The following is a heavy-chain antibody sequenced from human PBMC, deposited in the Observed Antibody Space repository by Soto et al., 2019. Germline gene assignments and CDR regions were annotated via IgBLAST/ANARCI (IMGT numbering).Heavy chain of an antibody. CDR3: ARAGSSTPLYGMDV. CDR1: GYTFTSYD. D-gene: IGHD6-13*01. V-gene: IGHV1-8*01. Sequence: ASVKVSCKASGYTFTSYDINWVRQATGQGLEWMGWMNPNSGNTGYAQKFQGRVTMTRNTSISTAYMELSSLRSEYTAVYYCARAGSSTPLYGMDVWGQGTTVTVSS. J-gene: IGHJ6*02. CDR2: MNPNSGNT.